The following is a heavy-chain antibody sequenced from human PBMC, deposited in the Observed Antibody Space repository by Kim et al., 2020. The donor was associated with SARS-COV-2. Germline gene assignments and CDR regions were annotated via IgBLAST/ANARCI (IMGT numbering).Heavy chain of an antibody. D-gene: IGHD6-6*01. V-gene: IGHV3-7*01. J-gene: IGHJ5*02. Sequence: VETVRCRFTNSRDNTKNSLCLQMNSLRAEDTAVYYCARGGSSSSGWFDPWGQGTLVTVSS. CDR3: ARGGSSSSGWFDP.